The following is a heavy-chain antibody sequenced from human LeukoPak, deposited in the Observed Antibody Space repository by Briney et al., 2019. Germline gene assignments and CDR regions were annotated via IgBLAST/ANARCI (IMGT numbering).Heavy chain of an antibody. Sequence: GRSLRLSCAASGFTFSEYTMHWVRQAPSKGLEWVAVISHDGREIYYADSVKGRFTISRDDSMSTMYLQMNSLRGEDTALYYCARGRSDSGAYCYFGSWGQGTPVTVSS. CDR1: GFTFSEYT. V-gene: IGHV3-30*03. CDR3: ARGRSDSGAYCYFGS. J-gene: IGHJ4*02. CDR2: ISHDGREI. D-gene: IGHD3-22*01.